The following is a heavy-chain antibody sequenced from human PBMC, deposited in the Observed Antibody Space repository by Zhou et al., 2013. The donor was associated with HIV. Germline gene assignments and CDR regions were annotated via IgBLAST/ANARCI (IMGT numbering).Heavy chain of an antibody. CDR3: ARGALAWVGRGPRLTT. V-gene: IGHV1-46*01. D-gene: IGHD3-3*01. CDR1: GYTFTSYY. CDR2: INPSGGST. J-gene: IGHJ5*02. Sequence: QVQLVQSGAEVKKPGASVKVSCKASGYTFTSYYMHWVRQAPGQGLEWMGIINPSGGSTSYAQKFQGRVTMTRDTSTSTVYMELSSLRSEDTAVYYCARGALAWVGRGPRLTTWGHGNPGPPSPQ.